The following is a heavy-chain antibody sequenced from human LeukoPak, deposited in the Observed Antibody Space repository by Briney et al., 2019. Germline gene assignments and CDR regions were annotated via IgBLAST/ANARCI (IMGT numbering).Heavy chain of an antibody. Sequence: GGSLRLSCAASGFTFTSSAMSWVRQAPGKGLEWVSSISSSSSYIYYADSVKGRFTISRDNAKNSLYLQMNSLRAEDTAVYYCAKGGEVPGNYWGQGTLVTVSS. J-gene: IGHJ4*02. CDR1: GFTFTSSA. CDR2: ISSSSSYI. V-gene: IGHV3-21*04. D-gene: IGHD2-21*01. CDR3: AKGGEVPGNY.